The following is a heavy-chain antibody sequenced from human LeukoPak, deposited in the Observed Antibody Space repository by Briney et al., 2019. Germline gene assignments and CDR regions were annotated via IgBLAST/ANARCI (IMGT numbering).Heavy chain of an antibody. CDR1: GYTLTELS. J-gene: IGHJ5*02. D-gene: IGHD2-2*01. CDR2: FDPEDGET. V-gene: IGHV1-24*01. Sequence: ASVKVSCKVSGYTLTELSMHWVRQAPGKGLEWMGGFDPEDGETIYAQKFQGRVTMTEDTSTDTAYMELSSLRSEDTAVYYCATGTYCSSTSCYLNWFDPWGQGTLVTVSS. CDR3: ATGTYCSSTSCYLNWFDP.